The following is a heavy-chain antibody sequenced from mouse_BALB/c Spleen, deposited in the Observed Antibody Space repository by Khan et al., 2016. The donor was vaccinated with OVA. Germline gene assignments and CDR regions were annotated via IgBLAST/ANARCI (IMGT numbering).Heavy chain of an antibody. V-gene: IGHV14-1*02. CDR1: GFNIKDYY. CDR3: ARDGYPPSFAY. Sequence: IQLVQSGAELVRPGALVKLSCKASGFNIKDYYIHWVKQRPEQGQEGIGWIVPENGNTIYDPKFQGKATITADTSTNTAYLQFSSLTSEDTAAFYCARDGYPPSFAYWGQGTLVTVSA. J-gene: IGHJ3*01. CDR2: IVPENGNT. D-gene: IGHD2-3*01.